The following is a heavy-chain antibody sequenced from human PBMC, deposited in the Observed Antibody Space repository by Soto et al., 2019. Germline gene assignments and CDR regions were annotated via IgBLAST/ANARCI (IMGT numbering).Heavy chain of an antibody. Sequence: ASVKVSCKASGYTFTSYGISWVRQAPGQGLEWMGWISAYNGNTNYAQKLQGRVTMTTDTSTSTAYMELRSLRSDDTAVYYCARDADYDFWSGIPPREEYYYYGMDVWGQGTTVTVSS. CDR2: ISAYNGNT. CDR1: GYTFTSYG. CDR3: ARDADYDFWSGIPPREEYYYYGMDV. J-gene: IGHJ6*02. V-gene: IGHV1-18*01. D-gene: IGHD3-3*01.